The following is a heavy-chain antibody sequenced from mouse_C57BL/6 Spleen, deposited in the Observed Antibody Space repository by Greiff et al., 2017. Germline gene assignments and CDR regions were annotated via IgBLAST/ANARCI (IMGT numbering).Heavy chain of an antibody. V-gene: IGHV5-4*01. D-gene: IGHD1-1*01. CDR1: GFTFSSYA. CDR3: ARDLATTVVGYFDV. Sequence: EVQLVESGGGLVKPGGSLKLSCAASGFTFSSYAMSWVRQTPDKRLEWVATISDGGSYTYYPDNVKGRFTISRDNAKNNLYLQMSHLKSEDTAMYYCARDLATTVVGYFDVWGTGTTVTVSS. J-gene: IGHJ1*03. CDR2: ISDGGSYT.